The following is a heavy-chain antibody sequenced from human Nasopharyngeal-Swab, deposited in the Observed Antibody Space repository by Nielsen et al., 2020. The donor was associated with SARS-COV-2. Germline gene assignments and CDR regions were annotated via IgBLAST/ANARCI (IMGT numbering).Heavy chain of an antibody. V-gene: IGHV3-30*03. CDR2: IAHDASNE. CDR1: RFTFSRGP. D-gene: IGHD4-17*01. Sequence: GGSLRLSCVASRFTFSRGPMHWVRQAPGKGLEWVAFIAHDASNEYYGDSVKGRFSISRDSSKNTLYLQMDSLRGEDTAVYYCARDAPAHYGAFYWGRGTLVTVSS. J-gene: IGHJ4*02. CDR3: ARDAPAHYGAFY.